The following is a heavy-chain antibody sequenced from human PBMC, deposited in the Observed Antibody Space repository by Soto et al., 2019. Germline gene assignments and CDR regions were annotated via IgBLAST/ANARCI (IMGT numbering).Heavy chain of an antibody. CDR1: GGTFSSYA. Sequence: GXSVKVSCKASGGTFSSYAISLVRQAPGQGLECMGGIIPIFGTANYAQKFQGRVTITADKSTSTAYMELSSLRSEDTAVYYCARTHSRYSSSWGWFDSWGQGTLVTVSS. D-gene: IGHD6-13*01. CDR2: IIPIFGTA. CDR3: ARTHSRYSSSWGWFDS. J-gene: IGHJ5*01. V-gene: IGHV1-69*06.